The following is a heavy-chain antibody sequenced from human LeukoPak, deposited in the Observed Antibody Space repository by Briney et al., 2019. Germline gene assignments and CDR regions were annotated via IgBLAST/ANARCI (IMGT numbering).Heavy chain of an antibody. Sequence: GGSLRLSCAASGFTFSYYGLSWVRQAPGKGLEWVSVIYSNGSTNYADSVKGRFTISRDSSKNTLYLQMSSLRAEDTAVYYCARDGYCNGGSCYSDYWGQGTLVTVSS. CDR2: IYSNGST. V-gene: IGHV3-66*01. D-gene: IGHD2-15*01. J-gene: IGHJ4*02. CDR3: ARDGYCNGGSCYSDY. CDR1: GFTFSYYG.